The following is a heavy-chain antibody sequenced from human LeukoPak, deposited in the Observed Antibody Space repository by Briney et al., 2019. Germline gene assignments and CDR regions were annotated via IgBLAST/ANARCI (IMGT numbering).Heavy chain of an antibody. D-gene: IGHD4-11*01. CDR1: GYTFTSYD. CDR2: MNPNSGNT. Sequence: ASVKVSCKASGYTFTSYDINWVRQATGQGLEWMGWMNPNSGNTGYAQKFQGRVTMTRNTSISTAYMELSSLRSEDTAVYYCARGDYSNPGGDWFDPWGAGALVTVSS. V-gene: IGHV1-8*01. CDR3: ARGDYSNPGGDWFDP. J-gene: IGHJ5*02.